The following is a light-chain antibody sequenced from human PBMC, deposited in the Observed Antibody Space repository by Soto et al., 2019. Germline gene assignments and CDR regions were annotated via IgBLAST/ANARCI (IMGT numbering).Light chain of an antibody. Sequence: QSALTQPPSASGSPGQSVTISCTGTSSDVGGYNYVSWYQQHPGKAPKLMIYEASKRPSGVPDRFSGSKSGNTASLTVSGLQAEDEADYYCSSYAGSNPYDVFGTGTKLTVL. V-gene: IGLV2-8*01. CDR3: SSYAGSNPYDV. CDR2: EAS. CDR1: SSDVGGYNY. J-gene: IGLJ1*01.